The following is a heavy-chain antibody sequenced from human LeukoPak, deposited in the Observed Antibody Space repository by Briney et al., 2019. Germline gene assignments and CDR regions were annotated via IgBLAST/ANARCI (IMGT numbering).Heavy chain of an antibody. CDR1: GFTVSSNY. J-gene: IGHJ6*03. V-gene: IGHV3-53*01. D-gene: IGHD2/OR15-2a*01. Sequence: PGGSLRLSCAASGFTVSSNYISWVRQAPGKGLEWVSIIYSGGSTYYADSVKGRFTISRDNSKSTLYIQMNSLRAEDTAVYYCARVTEYHYYYMDVWGKGTTVTISS. CDR2: IYSGGST. CDR3: ARVTEYHYYYMDV.